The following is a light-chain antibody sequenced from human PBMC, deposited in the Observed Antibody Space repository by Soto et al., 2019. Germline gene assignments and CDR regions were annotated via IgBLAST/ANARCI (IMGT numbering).Light chain of an antibody. CDR3: QQYDNLLPT. Sequence: DIQMTQYQSSLSASVGDRVTITCQASQDISNYLNWYQQKPGKAPKLLIYDASNLETGVPSRFSGSGSGTDFTFTISSLQPEDIATYYCQQYDNLLPTFGGGTKVDIK. J-gene: IGKJ4*01. CDR2: DAS. CDR1: QDISNY. V-gene: IGKV1-33*01.